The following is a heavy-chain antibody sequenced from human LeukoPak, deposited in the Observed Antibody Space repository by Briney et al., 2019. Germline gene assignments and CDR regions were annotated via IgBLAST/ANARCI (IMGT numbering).Heavy chain of an antibody. CDR3: ARGTLVPTWNPYYMDV. V-gene: IGHV1-2*02. D-gene: IGHD6-6*01. CDR2: INPNRGGT. Sequence: ASVKVSCKASGYTFTGYYMHWVRQATGQGLEWMGWINPNRGGTNYAQKFQGRVTMTRDTSISTAYMELSRLRSDDTAVYYCARGTLVPTWNPYYMDVWGKGTTVTISS. J-gene: IGHJ6*03. CDR1: GYTFTGYY.